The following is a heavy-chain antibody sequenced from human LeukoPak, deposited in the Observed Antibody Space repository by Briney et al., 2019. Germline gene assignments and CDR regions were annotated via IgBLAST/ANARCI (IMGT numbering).Heavy chain of an antibody. Sequence: GESLKISCKGSGYSFTSYWIGWVRQTPGKGLEWMGVIYPGDSRTRYNPSFEGQVTISADKSINTAYLQWSSLKASDTAMYYCACREFYSPWPGPWGQGTLVTVSS. D-gene: IGHD5-18*01. V-gene: IGHV5-51*01. J-gene: IGHJ5*02. CDR3: ACREFYSPWPGP. CDR1: GYSFTSYW. CDR2: IYPGDSRT.